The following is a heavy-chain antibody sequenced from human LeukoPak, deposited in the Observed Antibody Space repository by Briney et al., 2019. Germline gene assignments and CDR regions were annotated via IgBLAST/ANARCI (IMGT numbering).Heavy chain of an antibody. CDR3: ARALSDYYYGMDV. V-gene: IGHV1-69*13. CDR2: NIPIFGTA. J-gene: IGHJ6*02. D-gene: IGHD3-16*02. CDR1: GGTFSSYA. Sequence: GASVTVSCKASGGTFSSYAISWVRQAPGQGLEWMGGNIPIFGTANYAQKFQGRVTITADESTSTAYMELSSLRSEDTAVYYCARALSDYYYGMDVWGQGTTVTVSS.